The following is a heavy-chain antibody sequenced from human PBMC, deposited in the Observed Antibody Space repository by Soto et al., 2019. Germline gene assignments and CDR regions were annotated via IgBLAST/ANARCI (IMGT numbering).Heavy chain of an antibody. V-gene: IGHV3-23*01. J-gene: IGHJ4*02. CDR3: AVRKTGSYFDY. D-gene: IGHD1-26*01. CDR2: IGASGDGT. CDR1: GFTFSNYA. Sequence: EVQLLESGGGLVQPGGSLGLSCAASGFTFSNYAKSWVRQAPGKGLEWVSGIGASGDGTYYADSVKGRFIISRDNSKNTLHLQMNSLRAEDTAVYYCAVRKTGSYFDYWGQGTLVTVSS.